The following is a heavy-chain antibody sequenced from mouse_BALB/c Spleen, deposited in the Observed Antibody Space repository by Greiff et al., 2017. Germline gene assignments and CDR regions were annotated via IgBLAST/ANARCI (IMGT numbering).Heavy chain of an antibody. Sequence: EVQVVESGGGLVQPGGSLKLSCAASGFTFSSYTMSWVRQTPEKRLEWVATISSGGSYTYYPDSVKGRFTISRDNAKNTLYLQMSSLRSEDTAMYYCARRGYDIYYAMDYWGQGTAVTVSS. V-gene: IGHV5-9-3*01. CDR3: ARRGYDIYYAMDY. J-gene: IGHJ4*01. CDR2: ISSGGSYT. D-gene: IGHD2-14*01. CDR1: GFTFSSYT.